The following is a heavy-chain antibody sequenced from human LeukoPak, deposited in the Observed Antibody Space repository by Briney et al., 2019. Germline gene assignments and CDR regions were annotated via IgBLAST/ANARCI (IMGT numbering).Heavy chain of an antibody. CDR3: ARGSIAARPGMGPGNFDY. V-gene: IGHV3-7*03. CDR1: GFTFSSYW. D-gene: IGHD6-6*01. J-gene: IGHJ4*02. CDR2: IKQDGSEK. Sequence: GGSLRLSCAASGFTFSSYWMSWVRQAPGKGLEWVADIKQDGSEKYYVDSVKGRFTISRDNAKNSLYLQMNSLRSEDTAVYYCARGSIAARPGMGPGNFDYWGQGTLVTVSS.